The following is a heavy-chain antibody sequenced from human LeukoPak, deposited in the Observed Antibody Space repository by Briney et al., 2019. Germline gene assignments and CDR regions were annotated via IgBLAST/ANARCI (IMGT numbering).Heavy chain of an antibody. CDR3: ARENPSGYYNRPIDY. V-gene: IGHV4-59*01. D-gene: IGHD3-22*01. Sequence: AETLSLTCTVSGASISSYYWSWIRQPPGKGLEWIGDIYYSGSIKYNPSLKSRVTMSVDTSKNQFSLKLSSVTAADTAIYYCARENPSGYYNRPIDYWGQGTLVTVSS. J-gene: IGHJ4*02. CDR2: IYYSGSI. CDR1: GASISSYY.